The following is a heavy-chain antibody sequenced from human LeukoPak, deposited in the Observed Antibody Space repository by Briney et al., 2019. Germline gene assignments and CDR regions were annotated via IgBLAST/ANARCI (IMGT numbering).Heavy chain of an antibody. J-gene: IGHJ4*02. Sequence: ASVKVSCKASGYTFTSYDINWVRQATGQGLEWMGWMNPNSGNTGYAQKFQGRVTMTRNTSISTAYMELSSLRSEDTAVYYCARDRTATRSSLPGYWGQGTLVTVSS. CDR3: ARDRTATRSSLPGY. D-gene: IGHD5-12*01. CDR2: MNPNSGNT. CDR1: GYTFTSYD. V-gene: IGHV1-8*01.